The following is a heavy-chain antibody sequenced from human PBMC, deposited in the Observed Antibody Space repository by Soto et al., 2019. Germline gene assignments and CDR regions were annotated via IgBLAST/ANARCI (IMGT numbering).Heavy chain of an antibody. V-gene: IGHV1-18*01. J-gene: IGHJ6*02. CDR1: GYTFTSSG. Sequence: QVQLVQSGAEVKKPGASVKVSCKASGYTFTSSGISWVRQAPVQGLEGMGWISDDNGNTNYAQKLQGRVTMTTDTSTSTAYMELRRLRSDDTALYYCARDPQTPGYSSRWWGGYYYYGMDVWGQGTTVTVSS. CDR3: ARDPQTPGYSSRWWGGYYYYGMDV. D-gene: IGHD6-13*01. CDR2: ISDDNGNT.